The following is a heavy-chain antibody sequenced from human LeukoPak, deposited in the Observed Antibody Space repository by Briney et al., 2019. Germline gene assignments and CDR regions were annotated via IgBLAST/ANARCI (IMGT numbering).Heavy chain of an antibody. J-gene: IGHJ4*02. D-gene: IGHD2-21*02. Sequence: GGSLRLSCAASGFTFSSYGMHWVRQAPGKGLEWVAFISSDENDKYYADSVKGRFTISRDNSKKTLSLQMNSLRAEDTAVYYCANQCGGNCYSDFWGQGTLVTVSS. CDR1: GFTFSSYG. V-gene: IGHV3-30*02. CDR3: ANQCGGNCYSDF. CDR2: ISSDENDK.